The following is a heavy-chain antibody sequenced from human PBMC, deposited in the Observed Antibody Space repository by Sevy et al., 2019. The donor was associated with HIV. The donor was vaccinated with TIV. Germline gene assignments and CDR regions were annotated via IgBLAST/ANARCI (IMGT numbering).Heavy chain of an antibody. V-gene: IGHV3-15*01. CDR1: GFTFSNAW. Sequence: GGSLRLSCAASGFTFSNAWMSWVRQAPGKGLEWVGRIKSKTDGGTTDYAAPVKGRFTISIDDSKNTLYLQMNSLKTEDTAVYYCTTVLIGDYAFDIWGQGTMVTVSS. CDR2: IKSKTDGGTT. D-gene: IGHD3-16*01. J-gene: IGHJ3*02. CDR3: TTVLIGDYAFDI.